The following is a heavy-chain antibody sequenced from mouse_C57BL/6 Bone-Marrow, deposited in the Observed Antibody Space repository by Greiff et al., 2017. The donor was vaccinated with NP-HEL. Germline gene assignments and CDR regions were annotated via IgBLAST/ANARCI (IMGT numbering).Heavy chain of an antibody. CDR3: CYSWFAY. Sequence: EVNLVESGPELVKPGASVKMSCKASGYTFTDYNMHWVKQSHGKSLEWIGYINPNNGGTSYNQKFKGKATLTVNKSSSTAYMELRSLASEDSAVYYCCYSWFAYWGQGTLVTVSA. V-gene: IGHV1-22*01. J-gene: IGHJ3*01. D-gene: IGHD1-1*01. CDR1: GYTFTDYN. CDR2: INPNNGGT.